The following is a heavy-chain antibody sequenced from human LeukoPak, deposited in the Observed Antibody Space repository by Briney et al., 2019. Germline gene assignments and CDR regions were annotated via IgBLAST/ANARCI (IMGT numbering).Heavy chain of an antibody. Sequence: GGSLRLSCAASGFTVSSNYMSWVRQAPGKGLEWVSVIYSGGSTYYADSAKGRFTISRDNSKNTLYLQMNSLRAEDTAVYYCARWGKSDAFDIWGQGTMVTVSS. CDR3: ARWGKSDAFDI. J-gene: IGHJ3*02. V-gene: IGHV3-66*01. CDR2: IYSGGST. D-gene: IGHD3-16*01. CDR1: GFTVSSNY.